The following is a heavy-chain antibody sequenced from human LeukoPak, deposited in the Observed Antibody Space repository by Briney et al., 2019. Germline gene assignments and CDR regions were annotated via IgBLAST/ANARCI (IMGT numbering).Heavy chain of an antibody. V-gene: IGHV1-69*13. J-gene: IGHJ6*03. Sequence: ASVKVSCKASGGTFSSYAISLVRQAPGQGLEWMGGIIPIFGTANYAQKFQGRVTITADESTSTACMELSSLRSEDTAVYYCARDGYNLDYYYYMDVWGKGTTVTVS. CDR3: ARDGYNLDYYYYMDV. CDR1: GGTFSSYA. D-gene: IGHD5-24*01. CDR2: IIPIFGTA.